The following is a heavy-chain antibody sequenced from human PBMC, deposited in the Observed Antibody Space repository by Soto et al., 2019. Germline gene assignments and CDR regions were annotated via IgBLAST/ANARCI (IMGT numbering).Heavy chain of an antibody. V-gene: IGHV4-34*01. Sequence: SETLSLTCAVYGGSFSGYYWSWIRQPPGKGLEWIGEINHSGSTNYDPSLKSRVTISVDTSKNQFSLKLSSVTAADTAVYYCARGQSSLLLDCWGQGVLVTVSS. CDR1: GGSFSGYY. J-gene: IGHJ4*02. CDR2: INHSGST. CDR3: ARGQSSLLLDC. D-gene: IGHD2-8*02.